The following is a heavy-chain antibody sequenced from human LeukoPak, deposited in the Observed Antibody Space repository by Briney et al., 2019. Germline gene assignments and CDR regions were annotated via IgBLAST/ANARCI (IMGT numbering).Heavy chain of an antibody. V-gene: IGHV4-4*07. J-gene: IGHJ4*02. CDR2: IYTGST. CDR3: ARDSRGVPFDY. CDR1: GGSISSYY. D-gene: IGHD3-10*01. Sequence: EPSETLSLTCTASGGSISSYYWSWLRQPAGKGLEWIGRIYTGSTNYNPSLKSRVTISVDTSKNQFSLNLNSVTAADTAVYYCARDSRGVPFDYWGQGTLVTVSS.